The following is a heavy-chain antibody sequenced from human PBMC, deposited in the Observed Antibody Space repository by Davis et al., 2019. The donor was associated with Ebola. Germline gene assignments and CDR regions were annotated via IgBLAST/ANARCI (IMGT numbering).Heavy chain of an antibody. D-gene: IGHD6-19*01. J-gene: IGHJ4*02. CDR1: GYTFTTYY. CDR3: ARDTSSGWYGGGGNFDY. Sequence: ASVKVSCKASGYTFTTYYIHWVRQAPGQGLEWMGIINPSGGDTNYAQKFQGRVTITADKSTSTAYMELSSLRSEDTAVYYCARDTSSGWYGGGGNFDYWGQGTLVTVSS. V-gene: IGHV1-46*01. CDR2: INPSGGDT.